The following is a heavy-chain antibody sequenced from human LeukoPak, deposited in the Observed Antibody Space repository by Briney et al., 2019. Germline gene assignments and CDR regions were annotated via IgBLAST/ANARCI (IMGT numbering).Heavy chain of an antibody. Sequence: SVKVSCKASGGTFSSYAISWVRQAPGQGLEWMGRIIPIFGTANCAQKFQGRVTITTDESTSTAYMELSSLRSEDTAVYYCARDSIAAAVHARFLDYWGQGTLVTVSS. CDR1: GGTFSSYA. V-gene: IGHV1-69*05. CDR2: IIPIFGTA. CDR3: ARDSIAAAVHARFLDY. D-gene: IGHD6-13*01. J-gene: IGHJ4*02.